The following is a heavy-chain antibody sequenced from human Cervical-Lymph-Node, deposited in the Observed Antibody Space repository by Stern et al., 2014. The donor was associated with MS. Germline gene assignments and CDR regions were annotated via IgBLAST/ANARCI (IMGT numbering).Heavy chain of an antibody. CDR3: VKGAQSSGYSLAD. V-gene: IGHV3-30*18. Sequence: VQLVESGGGVVQPGRSLRLSCAASGFSFSDYGMHWVRQAPGKGLEWVSVISYDGSNTYYADSVRCRFTVSRDNSKNTLYLQMTSLRVEDTALYYCVKGAQSSGYSLADWGQGTRVTVSS. D-gene: IGHD3-22*01. CDR2: ISYDGSNT. J-gene: IGHJ4*02. CDR1: GFSFSDYG.